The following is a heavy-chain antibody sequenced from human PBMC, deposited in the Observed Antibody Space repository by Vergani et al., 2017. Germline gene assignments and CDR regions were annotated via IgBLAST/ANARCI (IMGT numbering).Heavy chain of an antibody. V-gene: IGHV3-43D*04. J-gene: IGHJ4*02. CDR1: GFTFDDYA. CDR2: ISWDGGST. Sequence: EVQLVESGGVVVQPGGSLRLSCAASGFTFDDYAMHWVRQAPGKGLEWVSLISWDGGSTYYADSVKGRFTISRDNSKNSLYLQMNSLRAEDTALYYCAKGKYYYDSSGYGAFDYWAQGTLVTVSS. D-gene: IGHD3-22*01. CDR3: AKGKYYYDSSGYGAFDY.